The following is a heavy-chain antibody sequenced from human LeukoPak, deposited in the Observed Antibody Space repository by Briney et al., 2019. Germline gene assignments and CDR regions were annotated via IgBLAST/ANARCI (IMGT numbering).Heavy chain of an antibody. V-gene: IGHV1-18*01. Sequence: ASVKVSCKASGYTFTSYGISWVRQAPGQGLEWMGWISAYNGNTNYAQKLQGRVTMTTDTSTSTAYMELRSLRSDDTAVYYCARDGYYYDSSDYYYWYFDYWGRGTLVTVSP. CDR3: ARDGYYYDSSDYYYWYFDY. J-gene: IGHJ4*02. CDR1: GYTFTSYG. CDR2: ISAYNGNT. D-gene: IGHD3-22*01.